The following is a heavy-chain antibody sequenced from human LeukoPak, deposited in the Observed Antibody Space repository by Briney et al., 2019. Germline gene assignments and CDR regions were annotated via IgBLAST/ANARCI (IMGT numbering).Heavy chain of an antibody. CDR1: GFTFNTKA. V-gene: IGHV3-23*01. Sequence: GGSLRLSCAASGFTFNTKAMSWVRQAPGKGLEWVSAISGRTGGTYYADTVTGRFTISRDNSKSTLYLQMDSLRAEDTAVYYCAKCGNSGCHLIDYWGQGTLVTVSS. D-gene: IGHD5-12*01. CDR2: ISGRTGGT. CDR3: AKCGNSGCHLIDY. J-gene: IGHJ4*02.